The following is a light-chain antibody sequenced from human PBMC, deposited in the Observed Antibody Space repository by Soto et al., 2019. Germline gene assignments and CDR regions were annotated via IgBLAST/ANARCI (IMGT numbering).Light chain of an antibody. CDR1: QDIRDE. CDR3: LQHNYYPLT. V-gene: IGKV1-17*01. Sequence: DIRMTQSPSSLSAYVGDRVTITCRASQDIRDELGWYQQRPGKAPKCLIYSASRLQSGVPSRFSGSGSGTEFTLTLSSLQPEDSATYSCLQHNYYPLTFGGGTKVEI. J-gene: IGKJ4*01. CDR2: SAS.